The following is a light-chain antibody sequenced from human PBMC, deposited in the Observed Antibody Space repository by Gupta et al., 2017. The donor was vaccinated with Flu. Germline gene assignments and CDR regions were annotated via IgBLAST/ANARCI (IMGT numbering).Light chain of an antibody. CDR2: DVS. J-gene: IGKJ4*01. Sequence: EIVFTQSPATLALSPGDRATLSCTASQSVSNFLAWFQQKPAQAPRLLIYDVSKRATGTPARFSGSGSGTDFILTISSLEHEDFAFYYCQQRSDWLTFGGGTKVEIK. CDR1: QSVSNF. V-gene: IGKV3-11*01. CDR3: QQRSDWLT.